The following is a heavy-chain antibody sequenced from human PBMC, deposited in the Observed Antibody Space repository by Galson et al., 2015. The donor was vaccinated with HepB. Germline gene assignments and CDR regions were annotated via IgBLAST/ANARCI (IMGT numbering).Heavy chain of an antibody. CDR2: ITGGGGST. V-gene: IGHV3-23*01. J-gene: IGHJ4*02. D-gene: IGHD2-15*01. CDR1: GFTFSSYA. CDR3: AKVPNFYCSGGNCYFDY. Sequence: SLRLSCAASGFTFSSYAMSWVRQAPGKGLEWVSGITGGGGSTYYADSVKGRLTISRDNSKNTLYLQMNSLRAEDTAIYYCAKVPNFYCSGGNCYFDYWGQGTLVTVSS.